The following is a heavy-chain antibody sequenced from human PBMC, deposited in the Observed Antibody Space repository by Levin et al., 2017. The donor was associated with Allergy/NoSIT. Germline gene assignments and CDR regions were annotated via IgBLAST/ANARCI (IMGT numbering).Heavy chain of an antibody. Sequence: PGESLKISCAASGFTFSSYCMHWVRXXPGKGLVWVSRINTDGSTTNYADSVKGRFTISRDNAKNTLYLQMNSLRAEDTAVYYCARALIVGATSGGDYWGQGTLVTVSS. J-gene: IGHJ4*02. CDR1: GFTFSSYC. CDR3: ARALIVGATSGGDY. V-gene: IGHV3-74*01. D-gene: IGHD1-26*01. CDR2: INTDGSTT.